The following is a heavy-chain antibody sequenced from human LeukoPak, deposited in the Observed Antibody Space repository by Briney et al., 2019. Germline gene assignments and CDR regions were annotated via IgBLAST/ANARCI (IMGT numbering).Heavy chain of an antibody. V-gene: IGHV3-23*01. Sequence: GGSLRLSCSASGFTFSSFAMSWVRQAPGKGLEWVSGVSSSGGSTYYTDSVKGRFTISRDNSKNTLYLQMNSLRAEDTAVYYCAKASIFGDTKYFQHWGQGTLVTVSS. D-gene: IGHD3-3*01. CDR2: VSSSGGST. CDR1: GFTFSSFA. J-gene: IGHJ1*01. CDR3: AKASIFGDTKYFQH.